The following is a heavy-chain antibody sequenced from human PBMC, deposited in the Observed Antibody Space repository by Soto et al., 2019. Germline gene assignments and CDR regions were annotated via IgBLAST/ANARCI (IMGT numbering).Heavy chain of an antibody. Sequence: GESLTISCKGSGYTFTNNWFGWVRQMPGKGLEGMGIIYPGDSDTRYSPSFQGQVTLSVDKSIATAYLQWSSLKASDTAMYYLARRSEYHYGSGKYYGLDVWGQGTTVTVSS. CDR2: IYPGDSDT. CDR1: GYTFTNNW. V-gene: IGHV5-51*01. J-gene: IGHJ6*02. CDR3: ARRSEYHYGSGKYYGLDV. D-gene: IGHD3-10*01.